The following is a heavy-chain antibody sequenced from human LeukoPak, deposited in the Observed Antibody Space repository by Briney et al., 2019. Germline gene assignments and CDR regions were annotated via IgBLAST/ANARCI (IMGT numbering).Heavy chain of an antibody. J-gene: IGHJ5*02. D-gene: IGHD4-11*01. Sequence: SETLSLTCTVSGGSISSGDYYWSWVRQPPGKGLEWIGYIYYSGSTYYNPSLKSRVTISVDTSKNQFSLKLSSVTAADTAMYYCARGSYSNYFDPWGQGTLVTVSS. CDR1: GGSISSGDYY. CDR2: IYYSGST. CDR3: ARGSYSNYFDP. V-gene: IGHV4-30-4*01.